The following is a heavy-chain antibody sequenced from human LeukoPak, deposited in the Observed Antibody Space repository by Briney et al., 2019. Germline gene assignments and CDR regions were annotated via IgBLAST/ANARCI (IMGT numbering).Heavy chain of an antibody. Sequence: PGGSLRLSCAASGFTFSSYSMNWVRQAPGKGLEWVSSISSSSSYIYYADSVKGRFTISRDNAKNSLYLQMNSLRAEDTAVYFCARATWDPNYYYYVDVWGKGTTVTISS. D-gene: IGHD1-26*01. CDR3: ARATWDPNYYYYVDV. CDR1: GFTFSSYS. J-gene: IGHJ6*03. CDR2: ISSSSSYI. V-gene: IGHV3-21*01.